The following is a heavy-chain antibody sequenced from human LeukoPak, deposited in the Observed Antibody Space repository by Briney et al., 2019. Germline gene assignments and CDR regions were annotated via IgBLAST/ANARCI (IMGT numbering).Heavy chain of an antibody. CDR2: IYYSGST. D-gene: IGHD2-2*01. CDR3: ARLGIGVVPSAMLGDYYFDY. V-gene: IGHV4-59*08. CDR1: GGSISSYY. J-gene: IGHJ4*02. Sequence: PSETLSLTCTVSGGSISSYYWSWIRQPPGKGLEWIGHIYYSGSTKYNPSLKSRVTISVDTSKNQFSLKLTSVTAADTAVYYCARLGIGVVPSAMLGDYYFDYWGQGTLVTVSS.